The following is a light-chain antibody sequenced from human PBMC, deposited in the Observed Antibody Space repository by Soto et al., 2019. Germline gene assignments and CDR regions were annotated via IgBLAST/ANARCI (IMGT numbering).Light chain of an antibody. Sequence: QSALTQPASVSGSPGQSITISCTGTSSDVGSYNLVSWYQQHPGKAPKLMIYEGSKRPSGVSNRFSGSKSGNTASLTISGLQAEDEADYYCCSYAGSYTFSYVFGTGTKVTVL. CDR3: CSYAGSYTFSYV. CDR2: EGS. J-gene: IGLJ1*01. V-gene: IGLV2-23*03. CDR1: SSDVGSYNL.